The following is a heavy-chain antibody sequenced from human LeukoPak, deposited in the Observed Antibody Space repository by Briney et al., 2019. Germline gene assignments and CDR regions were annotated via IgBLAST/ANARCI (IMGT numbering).Heavy chain of an antibody. CDR2: INHSGST. CDR1: GGSFSGYY. Sequence: SETLSLTCAVYGGSFSGYYWSWIRQPPGKGLEWMGEINHSGSTNYNPSLKSRVTISVDPSKNLFSLNLGSVTAADAAVYYCARGLVVAGTRRFDPWGQGTLVTVSS. D-gene: IGHD1/OR15-1a*01. V-gene: IGHV4-34*01. J-gene: IGHJ5*02. CDR3: ARGLVVAGTRRFDP.